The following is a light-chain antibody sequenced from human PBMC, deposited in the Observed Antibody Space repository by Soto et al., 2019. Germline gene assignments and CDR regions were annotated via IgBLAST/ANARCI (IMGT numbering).Light chain of an antibody. CDR3: YSHAARITYV. J-gene: IGLJ1*01. CDR2: EVS. V-gene: IGLV2-23*02. Sequence: QSVLTQPASVSGSPGQSTTISCTGTSSDVGSYNLVSWYQQIPGKAPKLMIYEVSKRPSGVSTRFSGSKSGNTASLTISGLQAEDEVAYLCYSHAARITYVFGSGLKVAGL. CDR1: SSDVGSYNL.